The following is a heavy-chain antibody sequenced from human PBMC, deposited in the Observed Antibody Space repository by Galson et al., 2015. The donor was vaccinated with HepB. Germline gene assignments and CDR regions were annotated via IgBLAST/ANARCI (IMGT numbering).Heavy chain of an antibody. J-gene: IGHJ6*02. CDR1: GGTFSSYA. V-gene: IGHV1-69*13. CDR3: ARGTWFGDTRKWGYYYYGMDV. Sequence: SVKVSCKASGGTFSSYAISWVRQAPGQGLEWMGGIIPIFGTANYAQKFQGRVTITADESTSTAYMELSSLRSEDTAVYYCARGTWFGDTRKWGYYYYGMDVWGQGTTVTVSS. D-gene: IGHD3-10*01. CDR2: IIPIFGTA.